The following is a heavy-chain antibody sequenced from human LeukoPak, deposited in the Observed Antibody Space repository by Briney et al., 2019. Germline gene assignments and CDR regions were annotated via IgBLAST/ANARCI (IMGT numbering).Heavy chain of an antibody. CDR1: GYTFTSYG. V-gene: IGHV1-18*01. J-gene: IGHJ4*02. D-gene: IGHD6-6*01. Sequence: GASVKVSCKASGYTFTSYGISWVRQAPGQGLEWMGWTSAYNGNTNYAQKLQGRVTMTTDTSTSTAYMELRSLRSDDTAVYYCARGAYSSSSGVFDYWGQGTLVTVSS. CDR3: ARGAYSSSSGVFDY. CDR2: TSAYNGNT.